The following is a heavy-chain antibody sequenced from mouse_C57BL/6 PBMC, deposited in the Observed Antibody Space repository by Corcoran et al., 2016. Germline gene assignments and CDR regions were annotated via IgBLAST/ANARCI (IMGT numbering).Heavy chain of an antibody. V-gene: IGHV9-3*01. J-gene: IGHJ2*01. D-gene: IGHD1-1*01. CDR2: INTYSGVP. CDR3: ARYDTTVY. CDR1: GYTFTTYG. Sequence: QIQLVQSGPELKKPGETVKISCKASGYTFTTYGMSWVKQAPGKGLKWMGWINTYSGVPTYDDDFKGRFAFSLETSASTAYLQINNLKNEDTATYFCARYDTTVYWGQGTTLTVSS.